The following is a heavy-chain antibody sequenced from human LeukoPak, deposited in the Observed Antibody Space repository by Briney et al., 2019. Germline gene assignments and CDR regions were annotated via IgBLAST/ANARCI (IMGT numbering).Heavy chain of an antibody. Sequence: ASVKVSCKASVYTLTGYYLHWVRQAPGQGLDWMGWINPNTGATHSAQKFQGRITMTRDTSISTAYMDLSRLRSDDTAVYHCARDRVGSGWPRPYYFEVWGQGTLVTVSS. CDR3: ARDRVGSGWPRPYYFEV. D-gene: IGHD6-19*01. CDR2: INPNTGAT. V-gene: IGHV1-2*02. J-gene: IGHJ4*02. CDR1: VYTLTGYY.